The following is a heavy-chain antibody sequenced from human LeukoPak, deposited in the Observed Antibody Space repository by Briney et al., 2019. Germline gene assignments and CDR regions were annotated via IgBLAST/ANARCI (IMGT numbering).Heavy chain of an antibody. CDR3: ARVLLWFGRTRGMDV. CDR1: GFTFSSYS. Sequence: GGSLRLSCAASGFTFSSYSMNWVRQAPGKGLEWVSSISSSSSYIYYADSVKGRLTISRDNAKNSLYLQMNSLRAEDTAVYYCARVLLWFGRTRGMDVWGQGTTVTVSS. V-gene: IGHV3-21*01. CDR2: ISSSSSYI. D-gene: IGHD3-10*01. J-gene: IGHJ6*02.